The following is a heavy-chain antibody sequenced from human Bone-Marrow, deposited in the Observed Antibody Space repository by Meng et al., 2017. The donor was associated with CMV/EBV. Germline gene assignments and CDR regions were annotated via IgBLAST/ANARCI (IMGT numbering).Heavy chain of an antibody. CDR3: AKGSHSSGWPRDWFDP. J-gene: IGHJ5*02. Sequence: GESLIISCAASRSTFSSYDMHWVRQAPGKGLEWVAVIRYDGGNKYYEDSVKGRFTISRDNSKNTLYLQMNSLRAEDTAVYYCAKGSHSSGWPRDWFDPWGQGTLVTVSS. CDR1: RSTFSSYD. D-gene: IGHD6-19*01. CDR2: IRYDGGNK. V-gene: IGHV3-33*06.